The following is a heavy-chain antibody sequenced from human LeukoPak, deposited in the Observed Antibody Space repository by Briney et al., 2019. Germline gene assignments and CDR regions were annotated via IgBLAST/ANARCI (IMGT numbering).Heavy chain of an antibody. CDR2: IYYSGTT. D-gene: IGHD4-23*01. J-gene: IGHJ4*02. CDR3: ARESTVVTPSSLDY. CDR1: GGSISSYY. V-gene: IGHV4-59*01. Sequence: SETLSLTCTVSGGSISSYYWSWIRQPPGKGLEWIGYIYYSGTTTYNPSLKSRVTISLDTSKKQFSLKLSSVTAADTAVYYCARESTVVTPSSLDYWGQGTLVTVSS.